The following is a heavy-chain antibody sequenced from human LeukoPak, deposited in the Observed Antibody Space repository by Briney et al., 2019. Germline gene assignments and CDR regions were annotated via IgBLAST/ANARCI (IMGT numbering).Heavy chain of an antibody. D-gene: IGHD3-10*01. CDR3: AKEHYYGSGSYLDA. Sequence: GGSLRLSCAASGFTFSSYGMSWVRQAPGKGLEWVSAISGSGGSTYYADSVKGRFTISRDNSKNTLYLQMNSLRAEDTAVYYCAKEHYYGSGSYLDAWGQGTLVTVSS. CDR1: GFTFSSYG. CDR2: ISGSGGST. V-gene: IGHV3-23*01. J-gene: IGHJ5*02.